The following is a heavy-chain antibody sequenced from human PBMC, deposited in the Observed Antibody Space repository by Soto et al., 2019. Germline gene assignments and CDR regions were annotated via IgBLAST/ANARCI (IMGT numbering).Heavy chain of an antibody. Sequence: QVQLVQSGAEVKKPGASVKVSCKASGYTFTSYDSTWVRKAAGQGLAWMGWMNRTSGKTGYAQNFQWRVAMTRHTSISTAYMELSSLRSEDTAVYYGARGRSPRISHIWFDPWGQGPLVTVSS. J-gene: IGHJ5*02. CDR1: GYTFTSYD. CDR3: ARGRSPRISHIWFDP. V-gene: IGHV1-8*01. CDR2: MNRTSGKT. D-gene: IGHD1-20*01.